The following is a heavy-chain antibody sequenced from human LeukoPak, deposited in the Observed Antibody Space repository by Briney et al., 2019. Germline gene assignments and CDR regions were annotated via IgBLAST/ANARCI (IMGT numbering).Heavy chain of an antibody. CDR2: IYYSGST. CDR3: AESDSGYFFDY. Sequence: SETLSLTCTVSGGSISSSSYYWGWIRQPPGKGLEWIGSIYYSGSTYYNPSLKSRVTISVDTSKNQFSLKLSPVTAADTAVYYCAESDSGYFFDYWGQGTLVTVSS. V-gene: IGHV4-39*01. J-gene: IGHJ4*02. D-gene: IGHD5-12*01. CDR1: GGSISSSSYY.